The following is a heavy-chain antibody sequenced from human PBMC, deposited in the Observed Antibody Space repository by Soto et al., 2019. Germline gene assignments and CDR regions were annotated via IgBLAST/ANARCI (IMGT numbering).Heavy chain of an antibody. D-gene: IGHD3-22*01. V-gene: IGHV1-69*06. CDR3: ARGRYYYGNSGYPSLGSFDY. CDR2: IIPIFGTA. CDR1: GGTFSSYA. Sequence: QVQLVQSGAEVKKPGSSVKVSCKASGGTFSSYAISWVRQAPGQGLEWMGGIIPIFGTANYAQKFQGRVTITADKSTSTAYMELSSLRSEDTAVYYCARGRYYYGNSGYPSLGSFDYWGQGTLVTGSS. J-gene: IGHJ4*02.